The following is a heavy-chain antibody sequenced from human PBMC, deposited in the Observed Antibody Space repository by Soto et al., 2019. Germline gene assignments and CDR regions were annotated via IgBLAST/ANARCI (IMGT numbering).Heavy chain of an antibody. Sequence: GGSLRLSCAASGFTFSSYGMHWVRQAPGKGLEWVAVILYDGSEKWFADSVRGRFTISRDNSKNTLYLQMSSLRVEDTALYYCAKKPDGDSSWYSNCFDSWGQGTLVTVSS. CDR3: AKKPDGDSSWYSNCFDS. CDR2: ILYDGSEK. V-gene: IGHV3-30*18. CDR1: GFTFSSYG. D-gene: IGHD6-13*01. J-gene: IGHJ5*01.